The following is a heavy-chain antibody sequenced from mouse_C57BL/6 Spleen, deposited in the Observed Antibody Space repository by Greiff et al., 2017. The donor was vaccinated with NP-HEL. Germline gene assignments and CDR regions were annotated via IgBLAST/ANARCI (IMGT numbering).Heavy chain of an antibody. V-gene: IGHV1-62-2*01. J-gene: IGHJ3*01. CDR2: FYPGSGSI. Sequence: QVQLQQSGAELVKPGASVKLSCKASGYTFTEYTIHWVKQRSGQGLEWIGWFYPGSGSIKYNEKFKDKATLTADKSSSTVYMELSRLTSEDSAVYVCARHEGGGSYYYGSSYAWFAYWGQGTLVTVSA. CDR3: ARHEGGGSYYYGSSYAWFAY. CDR1: GYTFTEYT. D-gene: IGHD1-1*01.